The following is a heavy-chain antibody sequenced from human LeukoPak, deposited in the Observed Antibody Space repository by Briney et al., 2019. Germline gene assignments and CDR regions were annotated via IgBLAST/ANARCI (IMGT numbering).Heavy chain of an antibody. V-gene: IGHV3-21*01. D-gene: IGHD3-3*01. Sequence: GGSLRLSCAASGFTFSGYAMSWVRQAPGKGLEWVSSISSSSSYIYYADSVKGRFTISRDNAKNSLYLQMNSLRAEDTAVYYCARDRREAYYDFWSGYPSFDYWGQGTLVTVSS. CDR2: ISSSSSYI. CDR3: ARDRREAYYDFWSGYPSFDY. J-gene: IGHJ4*02. CDR1: GFTFSGYA.